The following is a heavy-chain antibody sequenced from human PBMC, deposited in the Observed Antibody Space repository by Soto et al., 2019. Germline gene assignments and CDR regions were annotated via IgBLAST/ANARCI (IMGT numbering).Heavy chain of an antibody. Sequence: EVQLVESGGGLIQPGGSLRLSCAASGFTVSSNYMSWVRQAPGKGLEWVSVIYSGGSTYYADPVKGRFTISRDNSKNTLYLQMNSLRAEDTAVYYCARDCSGGSCNDAFDIWGQGTMVTVSS. CDR1: GFTVSSNY. D-gene: IGHD2-15*01. J-gene: IGHJ3*02. CDR2: IYSGGST. CDR3: ARDCSGGSCNDAFDI. V-gene: IGHV3-53*01.